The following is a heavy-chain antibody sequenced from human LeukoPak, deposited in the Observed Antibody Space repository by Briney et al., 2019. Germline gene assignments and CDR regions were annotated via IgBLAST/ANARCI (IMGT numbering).Heavy chain of an antibody. Sequence: NPSETLSLTCTVSGGSISSYYWSWIRQPPGKGLEWIGYIYYSGSTNYNPSLKSRVTISVDTSKNQFSLKLSSVTAADTAVYYCARLYGSGSRNDYWGQGTLVTVSS. CDR1: GGSISSYY. CDR2: IYYSGST. D-gene: IGHD3-10*01. V-gene: IGHV4-59*08. CDR3: ARLYGSGSRNDY. J-gene: IGHJ4*02.